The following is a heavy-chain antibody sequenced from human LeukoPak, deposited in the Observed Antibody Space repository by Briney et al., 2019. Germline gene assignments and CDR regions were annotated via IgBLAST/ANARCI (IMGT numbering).Heavy chain of an antibody. Sequence: NLGESLKISCKGSGFSFTTYWIAWVRQMPGRGLEWMGIISPDDSEIRYSPSFRGQVTISADKSTSTAYLQWSRLKASDTAIYYCARHEGSGSYYSYWGQGTLVTVSS. V-gene: IGHV5-51*01. D-gene: IGHD1-26*01. J-gene: IGHJ4*02. CDR2: ISPDDSEI. CDR3: ARHEGSGSYYSY. CDR1: GFSFTTYW.